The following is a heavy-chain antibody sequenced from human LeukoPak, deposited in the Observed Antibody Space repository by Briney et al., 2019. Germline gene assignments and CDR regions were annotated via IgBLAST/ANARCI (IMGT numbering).Heavy chain of an antibody. CDR3: AREVATIWPFDY. V-gene: IGHV1-18*01. CDR1: GYTFTRYG. Sequence: GASVKVSCKASGYTFTRYGISWVRQAPGQGLEWMGWVSAYNGNTNYAQKLQGRVTMTTDTSTSTAYMELRSLRSDDTAVYYCAREVATIWPFDYWGQGTLVTVSS. CDR2: VSAYNGNT. J-gene: IGHJ4*02. D-gene: IGHD5-12*01.